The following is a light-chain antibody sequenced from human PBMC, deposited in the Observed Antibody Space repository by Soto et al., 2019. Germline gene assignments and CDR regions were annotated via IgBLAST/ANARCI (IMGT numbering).Light chain of an antibody. J-gene: IGKJ4*01. CDR2: DAS. CDR3: QQRSNSAGVT. CDR1: QSVSSY. Sequence: EIVLKQSPATLSLSPGERATLPCRASQSVSSYLAWYQQKPGQAPRLLIYDASNRATGIPARFSGSGSGTDFTLTISSLEPEDFAVYYCQQRSNSAGVTLGGGTMVDIK. V-gene: IGKV3-11*01.